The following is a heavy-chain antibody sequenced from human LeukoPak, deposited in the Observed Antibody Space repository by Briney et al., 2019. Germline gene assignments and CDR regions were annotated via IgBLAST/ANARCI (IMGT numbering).Heavy chain of an antibody. J-gene: IGHJ4*02. CDR2: ISYHGSNK. CDR1: GFTFSSYA. CDR3: ARDRKGDYYDSRGFYVFDY. D-gene: IGHD3-22*01. Sequence: GGSLRLSCAASGFTFSSYAMHWVRQAPGKGLEWVAVISYHGSNKYYADSVKGRFTISRDNSKDTLYLQMNSLRAEDTAVYYCARDRKGDYYDSRGFYVFDYWGQGTLVTVSS. V-gene: IGHV3-30-3*01.